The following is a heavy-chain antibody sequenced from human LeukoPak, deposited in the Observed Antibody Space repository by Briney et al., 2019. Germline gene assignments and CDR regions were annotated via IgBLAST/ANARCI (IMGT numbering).Heavy chain of an antibody. CDR1: GGSISSSNW. CDR2: IYHTGST. Sequence: SETLSLTCAVSGGSISSSNWWSWVRPPPGKGLEWIGEIYHTGSTNYNPSLKSRVTISVDKSKNHFSLKLSSVTAADTAVYYCAYSSSWSSLFDYWGQGTLVTVSS. D-gene: IGHD6-13*01. J-gene: IGHJ4*02. CDR3: AYSSSWSSLFDY. V-gene: IGHV4-4*02.